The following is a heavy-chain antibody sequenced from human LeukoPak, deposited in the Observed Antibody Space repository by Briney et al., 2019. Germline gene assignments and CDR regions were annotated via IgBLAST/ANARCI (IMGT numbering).Heavy chain of an antibody. Sequence: GGSLRLSCAASGFTFSDYYMSWIRQAPGKGLEWVSYISSSGSAISYAASVKGGFTITWGNAKNSPYLQMNSLRAEDTAVYYCTRDEPGDVLRYFDRLRGDAFDIWGQGTMVTVSS. J-gene: IGHJ3*02. D-gene: IGHD3-9*01. V-gene: IGHV3-11*01. CDR2: ISSSGSAI. CDR1: GFTFSDYY. CDR3: TRDEPGDVLRYFDRLRGDAFDI.